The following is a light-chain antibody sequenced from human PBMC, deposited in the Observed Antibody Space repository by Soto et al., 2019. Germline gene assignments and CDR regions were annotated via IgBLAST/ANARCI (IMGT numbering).Light chain of an antibody. CDR2: DVN. Sequence: QSALTQPPSASGAPGQSVTISCTGTSSDVGGYNFVSWYQQHPGKAPKLMIHDVNNRPSGVPDRFSGSKSGNTASLTGSGLQAEDEADYYCCSHAGTNNAFVFGTGTKLTVL. CDR3: CSHAGTNNAFV. CDR1: SSDVGGYNF. J-gene: IGLJ1*01. V-gene: IGLV2-8*01.